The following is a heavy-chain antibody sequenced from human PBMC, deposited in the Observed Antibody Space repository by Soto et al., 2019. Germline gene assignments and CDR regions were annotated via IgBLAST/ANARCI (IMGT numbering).Heavy chain of an antibody. CDR2: ISYDGSNK. CDR1: GFTFSSYA. V-gene: IGHV3-30-3*01. Sequence: QVQLVESGGGVVQPGRSLRLSCAASGFTFSSYAMHWVRQAPGKGLEWVAVISYDGSNKYYADSVKGRFTISRDNSKNTLYLQMNSLRAEDTAVYYCARDPEYSSSSLDYWGQGTLVTVSS. D-gene: IGHD6-6*01. J-gene: IGHJ4*02. CDR3: ARDPEYSSSSLDY.